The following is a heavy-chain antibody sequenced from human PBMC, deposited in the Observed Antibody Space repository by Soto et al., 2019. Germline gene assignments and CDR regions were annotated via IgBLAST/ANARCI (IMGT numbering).Heavy chain of an antibody. CDR3: ARGRYSYGHFDF. Sequence: QVQLQESSPGLVKPSETLSLTCSVSGGSVSSGFYYWTWIRQSSGKGPEWIGYIYYSGTTSYNPSLKSRVTMSRDTSKNLFSLELNSVTAADTAVYYCARGRYSYGHFDFWGRGTLVTVSS. CDR2: IYYSGTT. CDR1: GGSVSSGFYY. J-gene: IGHJ4*02. D-gene: IGHD5-18*01. V-gene: IGHV4-61*01.